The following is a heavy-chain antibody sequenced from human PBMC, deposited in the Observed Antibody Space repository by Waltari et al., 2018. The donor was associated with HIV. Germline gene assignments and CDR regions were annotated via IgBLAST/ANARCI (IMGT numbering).Heavy chain of an antibody. CDR3: ARDDYYDSSGYSKHDAFDI. CDR1: GGSISSSNW. Sequence: QVQLQESGPGLVKPSGTLSLTCAVSGGSISSSNWWSGVRQPPGQGLEWIGEIYHSGSTNYNPSLKSRVTISVDKSKNQFSLKLSSVTAADTAVYYCARDDYYDSSGYSKHDAFDIWGQGTMVTVSS. CDR2: IYHSGST. J-gene: IGHJ3*02. D-gene: IGHD3-22*01. V-gene: IGHV4-4*02.